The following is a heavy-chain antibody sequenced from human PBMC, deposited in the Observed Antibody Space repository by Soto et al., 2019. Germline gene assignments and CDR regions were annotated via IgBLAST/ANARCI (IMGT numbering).Heavy chain of an antibody. CDR1: GFTFSSYA. Sequence: PGGSVRLSCAASGFTFSSYAMSWVRQAPGKGLEWVSSISGSGGGTYYADSVKGRFTFSRDNSKNTLYLQMNSLRAEDTAVYYCAKFGMATTKRSPPYYIDYWGQGALVTVSS. CDR2: ISGSGGGT. J-gene: IGHJ4*02. V-gene: IGHV3-23*01. CDR3: AKFGMATTKRSPPYYIDY. D-gene: IGHD1-1*01.